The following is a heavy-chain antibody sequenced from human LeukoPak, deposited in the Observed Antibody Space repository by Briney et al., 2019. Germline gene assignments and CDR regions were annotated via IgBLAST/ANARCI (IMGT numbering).Heavy chain of an antibody. CDR3: ARDSWYYYDSSGYYYYYYGMDV. CDR2: IYTSGST. J-gene: IGHJ6*02. Sequence: SETLSLTCTVSGGSISSYYWSWIRQPAGKGLEWIGRIYTSGSTNYNPSLKSRVTMSVDTSKNQFSLKLSSVTAADTAVYYCARDSWYYYDSSGYYYYYYGMDVWGQGTTVTVSS. CDR1: GGSISSYY. V-gene: IGHV4-4*07. D-gene: IGHD3-22*01.